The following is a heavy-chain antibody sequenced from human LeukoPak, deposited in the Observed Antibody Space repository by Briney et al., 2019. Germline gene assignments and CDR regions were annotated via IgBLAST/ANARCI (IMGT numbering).Heavy chain of an antibody. D-gene: IGHD6-6*01. CDR1: GFTFSNYA. V-gene: IGHV3-7*01. Sequence: AGGSLRLSCAASGFTFSNYAMSWVRQAPGKGLEWVANIKQDGSEKYYVDSVKGRFTISRDNAKNSLYLQMNSLRAEDTAVYYCAKAIEYSSSGFFDYWGQGTLVTVSS. CDR2: IKQDGSEK. CDR3: AKAIEYSSSGFFDY. J-gene: IGHJ4*02.